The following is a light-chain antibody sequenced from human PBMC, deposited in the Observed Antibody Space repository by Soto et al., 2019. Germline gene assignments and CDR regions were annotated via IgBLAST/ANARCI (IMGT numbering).Light chain of an antibody. J-gene: IGKJ4*01. V-gene: IGKV3-11*01. CDR2: GAS. CDR3: QQRNTWPRT. Sequence: EIVLTQSPATLSLSPGERATLSCRASQSVSSYLAWYQQKPGQPPRLLIYGASNRATGIPARFSGSGSGTDFTLTISSLEPVDFAVYYCQQRNTWPRTFGGGTKVEIK. CDR1: QSVSSY.